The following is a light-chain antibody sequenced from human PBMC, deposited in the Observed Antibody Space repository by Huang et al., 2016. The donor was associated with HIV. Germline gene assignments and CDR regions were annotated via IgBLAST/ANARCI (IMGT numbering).Light chain of an antibody. Sequence: DIVLTQSPDSQSVTPQEKVTITGRARQRIGSSLHWYQQRQDQSPNLLIKYASQSVSGVISGFSGSGCGADFTITINGLEAEDDATYYYRQSSFLPFTFGQGTKLEIK. V-gene: IGKV6-21*01. CDR3: RQSSFLPFT. J-gene: IGKJ2*01. CDR2: YAS. CDR1: QRIGSS.